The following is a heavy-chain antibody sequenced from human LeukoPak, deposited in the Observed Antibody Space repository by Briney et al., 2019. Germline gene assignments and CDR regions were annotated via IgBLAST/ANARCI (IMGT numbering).Heavy chain of an antibody. J-gene: IGHJ3*02. V-gene: IGHV4-31*03. CDR2: IYYSGST. D-gene: IGHD3-22*01. CDR3: ARVVVSTPYYYDSSGYYSHAFDI. CDR1: GGSISSGGYY. Sequence: SETLSLTCTVSGGSISSGGYYWSWIRQHPGKGLEWIGYIYYSGSTYYNPSLKSRVTISVDTSKNQFSLKLSSVTAADTAVYYCARVVVSTPYYYDSSGYYSHAFDIWGQGTMVTVSS.